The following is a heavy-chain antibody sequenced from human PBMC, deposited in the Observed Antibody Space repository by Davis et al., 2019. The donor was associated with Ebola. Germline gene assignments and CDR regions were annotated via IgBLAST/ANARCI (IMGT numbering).Heavy chain of an antibody. Sequence: ASVKVSCKASGYTFTGYYMHWVRQAPGQGLEWMGWINPNSGGTNYAQKFQGRVTMTRDTSISTAYMELSRLRPDDTAVYYCARDGVLCSGGSCSGDFDYWGQGTLVTVSS. CDR1: GYTFTGYY. CDR3: ARDGVLCSGGSCSGDFDY. J-gene: IGHJ4*02. CDR2: INPNSGGT. V-gene: IGHV1-2*02. D-gene: IGHD2-15*01.